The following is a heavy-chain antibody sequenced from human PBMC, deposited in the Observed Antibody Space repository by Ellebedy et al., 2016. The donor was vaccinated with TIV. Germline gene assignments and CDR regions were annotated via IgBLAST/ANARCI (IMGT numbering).Heavy chain of an antibody. V-gene: IGHV1-2*02. Sequence: AASVKVSCKTSGYSFTGYYIHWVRQAPGQGPEWVGWINPDNGVTVYEQKFQGRVTMTRDTSTSTAYMELSSLKSDDTAMYYCARAYTSTWHFFDYWGQGTLITVSS. D-gene: IGHD2-2*01. CDR2: INPDNGVT. CDR1: GYSFTGYY. CDR3: ARAYTSTWHFFDY. J-gene: IGHJ4*02.